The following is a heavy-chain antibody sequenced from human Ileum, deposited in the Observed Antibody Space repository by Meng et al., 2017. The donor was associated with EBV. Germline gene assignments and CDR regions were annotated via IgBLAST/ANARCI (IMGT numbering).Heavy chain of an antibody. V-gene: IGHV4-4*02. CDR3: AKVSLTGTFYDH. D-gene: IGHD3-9*01. J-gene: IGHJ4*02. Sequence: QGELQDGGPRMGKPSGTLSLTSAVAGGSVISNNWWSWVRQPPGKGLEWIGEIFHIGSTNNSPSLKSRVTISVDNSKNQFSLSLTSVTAADTAIYYCAKVSLTGTFYDHWGQGILVTVSS. CDR2: IFHIGST. CDR1: GGSVISNNW.